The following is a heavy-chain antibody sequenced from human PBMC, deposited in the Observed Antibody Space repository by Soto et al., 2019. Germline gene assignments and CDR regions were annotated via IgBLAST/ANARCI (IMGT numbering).Heavy chain of an antibody. J-gene: IGHJ4*02. Sequence: LRLSCAASGFTFTSYAMGWVRQAPGKGLEWVSVISSGGSTYYADFVRGRFTISRDNSKDTLSLQMNSLRAEDTAVYYCAKRRGAGGYFDYWGQGALVTVSS. CDR3: AKRRGAGGYFDY. V-gene: IGHV3-23*01. CDR1: GFTFTSYA. CDR2: ISSGGST. D-gene: IGHD2-15*01.